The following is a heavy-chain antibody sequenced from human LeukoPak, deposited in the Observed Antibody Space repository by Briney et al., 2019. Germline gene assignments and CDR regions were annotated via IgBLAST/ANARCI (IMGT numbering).Heavy chain of an antibody. V-gene: IGHV4-59*01. Sequence: SETLSLTCTVSGGSISSYYWSWIRQPPGKGLEWIGYIYYSGSTNYNPSLKSRVTISVDTSKNQFSLKLSSVTAADTAVYYCARDLGQRWLQSEGAFGIWGQGTMVTVSS. CDR2: IYYSGST. J-gene: IGHJ3*02. D-gene: IGHD5-24*01. CDR3: ARDLGQRWLQSEGAFGI. CDR1: GGSISSYY.